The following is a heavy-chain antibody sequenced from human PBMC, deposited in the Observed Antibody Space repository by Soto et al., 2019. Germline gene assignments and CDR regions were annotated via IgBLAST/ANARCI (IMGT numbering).Heavy chain of an antibody. CDR3: ARDLSTTVTFGSDY. Sequence: ASVKVSCKASGYTFTSYGISWVRQAPGQGLEWMGWISAYNGNTNYAQKLQGRVTMTTDTSTSTAYMELRSLRSDDTAVYYCARDLSTTVTFGSDYWGHGTLVTVSS. D-gene: IGHD4-17*01. V-gene: IGHV1-18*04. J-gene: IGHJ4*01. CDR2: ISAYNGNT. CDR1: GYTFTSYG.